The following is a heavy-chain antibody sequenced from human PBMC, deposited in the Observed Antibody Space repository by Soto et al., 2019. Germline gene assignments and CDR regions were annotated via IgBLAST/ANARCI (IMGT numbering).Heavy chain of an antibody. D-gene: IGHD1-26*01. J-gene: IGHJ6*02. CDR1: GGSISSGDYY. CDR2: IYYSGST. CDR3: ARDTSGDYYGMDV. Sequence: SETLSLTCTVSGGSISSGDYYWSWIRQPPGKGLVWIGYIYYSGSTYYNPSLKSRVTISVDTSKNQFSLKLSSVTAADTAVYYCARDTSGDYYGMDVWGQGTTVTVSS. V-gene: IGHV4-30-4*01.